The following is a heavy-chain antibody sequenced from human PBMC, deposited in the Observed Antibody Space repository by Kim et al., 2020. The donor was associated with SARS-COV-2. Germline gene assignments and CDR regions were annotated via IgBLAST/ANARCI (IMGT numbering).Heavy chain of an antibody. CDR1: GFTFGDYA. CDR3: TRGPVEDPYYFDY. J-gene: IGHJ4*02. Sequence: GGSLRLSCTASGFTFGDYAMSWFRQAPGKGLEWVGFIRSKAYGGTTEYAASVKGRFTISRDDSKSIAYLQMNSLKTEDTAVYYCTRGPVEDPYYFDYWGQGTLVTVSS. D-gene: IGHD2-15*01. V-gene: IGHV3-49*03. CDR2: IRSKAYGGTT.